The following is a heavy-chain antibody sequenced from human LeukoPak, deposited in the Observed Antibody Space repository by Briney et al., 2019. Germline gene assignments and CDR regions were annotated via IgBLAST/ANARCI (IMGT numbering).Heavy chain of an antibody. CDR1: GFTFSSYD. CDR3: ARVTAAAAPWVY. J-gene: IGHJ4*02. Sequence: GGSLRLSCAASGFTFSSYDMNWARQAPGKGLEWVSYISSSGSTIQYADSVEGRFTISRDNAKDSLYLQMNSLRAEDTAGYYCARVTAAAAPWVYWGQGTQVTVSS. V-gene: IGHV3-48*04. CDR2: ISSSGSTI. D-gene: IGHD6-25*01.